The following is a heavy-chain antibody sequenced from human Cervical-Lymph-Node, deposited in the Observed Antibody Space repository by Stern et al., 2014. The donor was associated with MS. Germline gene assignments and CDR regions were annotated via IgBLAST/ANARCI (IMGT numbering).Heavy chain of an antibody. CDR1: GFTFSSYG. CDR3: ARDRYCSGGSCYFALYFQH. D-gene: IGHD2-15*01. J-gene: IGHJ1*01. V-gene: IGHV3-33*01. Sequence: MQLVESGGGVVQPGRSLRLSCAASGFTFSSYGMHWVRQAPGKGLEWVAVIWHDGSNKYYADSVKGRFTISRDNSKNTLYLQMNSLRAEDTAVYYCARDRYCSGGSCYFALYFQHWGQGTLVTVSS. CDR2: IWHDGSNK.